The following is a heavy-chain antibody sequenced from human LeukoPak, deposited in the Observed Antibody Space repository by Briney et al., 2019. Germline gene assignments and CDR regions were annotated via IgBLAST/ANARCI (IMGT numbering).Heavy chain of an antibody. CDR3: ARDRWWEPTDFSFDY. Sequence: ASVKVSCKVSGYTLTELSMHWVRQAPGKGLEWMGGFDPEDGETVYAQKFQGRVTMTEDTSTDTAYMELSSLRSEDTAVYYCARDRWWEPTDFSFDYWGQGTLVTVSS. V-gene: IGHV1-24*01. CDR1: GYTLTELS. J-gene: IGHJ4*02. D-gene: IGHD1-26*01. CDR2: FDPEDGET.